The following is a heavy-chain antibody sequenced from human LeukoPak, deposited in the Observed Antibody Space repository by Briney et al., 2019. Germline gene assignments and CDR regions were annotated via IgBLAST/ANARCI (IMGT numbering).Heavy chain of an antibody. Sequence: GGSLRLSCAASGFTSSSYWMSWVRQAPGKGLEWVANIKQDGSEKYYVDSVKGRFTISRDNAKNSLYLQMNSLRAEDTAVYYCARDPSLRIAAAPDYWGQGTLVTVSS. CDR2: IKQDGSEK. J-gene: IGHJ4*02. CDR3: ARDPSLRIAAAPDY. D-gene: IGHD6-13*01. CDR1: GFTSSSYW. V-gene: IGHV3-7*01.